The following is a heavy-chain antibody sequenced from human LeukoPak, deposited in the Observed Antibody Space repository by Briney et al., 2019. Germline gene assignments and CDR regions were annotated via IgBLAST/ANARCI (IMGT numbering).Heavy chain of an antibody. Sequence: ASVKVSCKASGYTFTSYDISWVRQAPGQGLEWMGGILPIFGSANYAQKFQGRVTITADESTSTAYMELSSLRSEDTAVYYCASVTAVTTKGHGAFDIWGQGTLVTVSS. D-gene: IGHD4-17*01. CDR3: ASVTAVTTKGHGAFDI. CDR2: ILPIFGSA. V-gene: IGHV1-69*13. CDR1: GYTFTSYD. J-gene: IGHJ3*02.